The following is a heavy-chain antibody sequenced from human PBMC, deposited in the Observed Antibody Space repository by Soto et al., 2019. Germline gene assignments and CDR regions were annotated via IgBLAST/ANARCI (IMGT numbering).Heavy chain of an antibody. D-gene: IGHD3-22*01. CDR3: ARHYYDLYYFDY. J-gene: IGHJ4*02. Sequence: PSETLSLTCAVHGGSFSGYYWDWIRQPPGKGLEWIGEVNHGGTSNYNPSLKSRAIISVDTSKNQFSLKLTSVTAEDTAVYYCARHYYDLYYFDYWGQGTLVTVSS. CDR2: VNHGGTS. CDR1: GGSFSGYY. V-gene: IGHV4-34*01.